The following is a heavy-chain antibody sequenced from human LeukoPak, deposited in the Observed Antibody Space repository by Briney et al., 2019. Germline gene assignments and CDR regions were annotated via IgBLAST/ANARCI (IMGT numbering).Heavy chain of an antibody. J-gene: IGHJ4*02. D-gene: IGHD4-17*01. Sequence: GASVKVSCKASGYTSTSYAMHWVRQAPGQRLEWMGWINAGNGNTKYSQKFQGRVTITRDTSASTAYMELSSLRSEDTAVYYCARDGRVGTVSTLDYWGQGTLVTVSS. CDR3: ARDGRVGTVSTLDY. V-gene: IGHV1-3*01. CDR2: INAGNGNT. CDR1: GYTSTSYA.